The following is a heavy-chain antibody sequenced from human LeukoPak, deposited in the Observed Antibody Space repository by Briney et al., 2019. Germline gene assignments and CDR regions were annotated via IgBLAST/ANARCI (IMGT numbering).Heavy chain of an antibody. CDR3: ARRSGWYGIDY. V-gene: IGHV4-59*08. D-gene: IGHD6-19*01. J-gene: IGHJ4*02. Sequence: SETLSLTCSVSTGSITNFYWSWVRQPPGKGLEWIGYIHYSGSTTYNPSLKNRVTISIDTSKSQFSLKLSSVTAADTAVYYCARRSGWYGIDYWGQGTLVTVSS. CDR1: TGSITNFY. CDR2: IHYSGST.